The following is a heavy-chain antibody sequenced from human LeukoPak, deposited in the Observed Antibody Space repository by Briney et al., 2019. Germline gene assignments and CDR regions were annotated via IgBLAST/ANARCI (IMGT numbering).Heavy chain of an antibody. V-gene: IGHV3-30*18. CDR1: GFTFSSYG. CDR2: ISYDGSNK. CDR3: AKEGSSSSSVDY. J-gene: IGHJ4*02. D-gene: IGHD6-6*01. Sequence: PGGSLRLSCAASGFTFSSYGMHWVRQAPGKGLEWVAVISYDGSNKYYADSLKGRFTISRDNSKNTLYLQMNSLRAEDTAVYYCAKEGSSSSSVDYWGQGTLVTVSS.